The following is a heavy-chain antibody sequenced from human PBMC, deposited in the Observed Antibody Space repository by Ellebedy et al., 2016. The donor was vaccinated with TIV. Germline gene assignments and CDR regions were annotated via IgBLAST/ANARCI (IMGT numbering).Heavy chain of an antibody. CDR3: ARGGGAGRYYYGMDV. D-gene: IGHD3-10*01. J-gene: IGHJ6*02. V-gene: IGHV1-2*04. CDR1: GYTFTGYY. CDR2: INPNSGGT. Sequence: ASVKVSXKASGYTFTGYYMHWVRQAPGQGLEWMGWINPNSGGTNYAQKFQGWVTMTRDTSISTAYMELSRLRSDDTAVYYCARGGGAGRYYYGMDVWGQGTTVTVSS.